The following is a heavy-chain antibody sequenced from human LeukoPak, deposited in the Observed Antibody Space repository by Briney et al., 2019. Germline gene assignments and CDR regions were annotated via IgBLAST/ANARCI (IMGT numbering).Heavy chain of an antibody. CDR3: ARDWDY. J-gene: IGHJ4*02. CDR1: GDSISIGSYY. Sequence: SETLSLTCTVSGDSISIGSYYWSWLRQPPGKGLEWIGHMNTTGSTKYNPSLKSRVTISVDTSNNQFSLKVSSVTAADTAVYYCARDWDYWGQGTLVTVSS. V-gene: IGHV4-61*09. CDR2: MNTTGST.